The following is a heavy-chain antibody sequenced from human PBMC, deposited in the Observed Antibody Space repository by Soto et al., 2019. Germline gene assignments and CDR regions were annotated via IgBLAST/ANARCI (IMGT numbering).Heavy chain of an antibody. CDR3: VAGSGWLPDF. Sequence: EVQLVESGGGLVQPRGSLRLSCAASGFSFSTYWMNWVRQAPGKGLEWVAIIKKDGSEKLYVDSVKGRFTISRDNARNSLYLEMNSLRAEDTAVYYCVAGSGWLPDFLGQGTLVTVSS. D-gene: IGHD6-19*01. CDR2: IKKDGSEK. V-gene: IGHV3-7*01. CDR1: GFSFSTYW. J-gene: IGHJ4*02.